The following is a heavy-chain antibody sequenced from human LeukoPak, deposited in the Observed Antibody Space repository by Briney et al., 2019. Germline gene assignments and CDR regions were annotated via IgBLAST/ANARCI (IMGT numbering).Heavy chain of an antibody. J-gene: IGHJ4*02. CDR1: GYTFTDYY. D-gene: IGHD2-2*01. Sequence: ASVKVSCKASGYTFTDYYMHWARQAPGQGLEWMGWINPKSGGTNYAQKFQARVTMTRDTSISTAYIELSSLISDDTAMYYCARVPGGYCSSTSCNGGVYFDYWGQGTLVTVCS. V-gene: IGHV1-2*02. CDR2: INPKSGGT. CDR3: ARVPGGYCSSTSCNGGVYFDY.